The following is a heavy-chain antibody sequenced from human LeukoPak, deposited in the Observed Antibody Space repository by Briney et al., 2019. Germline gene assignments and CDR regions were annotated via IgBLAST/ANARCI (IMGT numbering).Heavy chain of an antibody. V-gene: IGHV3-30*18. CDR1: GFTFSSYG. D-gene: IGHD6-19*01. CDR2: ISYDGSNK. Sequence: GRSLRLSCAASGFTFSSYGMHWVRQAPGKGLEWVAVISYDGSNKYYADSVKGRFTISRDNSKNTLYLQMNSLRAEDTAVYYCAKGHPVADLYYFDCWGQGTLVTVSS. J-gene: IGHJ4*02. CDR3: AKGHPVADLYYFDC.